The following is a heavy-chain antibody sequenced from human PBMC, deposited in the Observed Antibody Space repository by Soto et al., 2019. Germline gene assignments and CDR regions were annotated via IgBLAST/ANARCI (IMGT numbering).Heavy chain of an antibody. J-gene: IGHJ3*02. Sequence: QVQLVQSGAEVKKPGSSVKVSCKASGGTFSSYTISWVRQAPGQGLEWMGRIIPILGIANYAQKFQGRVTITADKSTITAYMELSSLRSEDTAVYYCARGGCSGGSCYSVAFDIWGQGTMVTVSS. CDR3: ARGGCSGGSCYSVAFDI. V-gene: IGHV1-69*02. CDR1: GGTFSSYT. D-gene: IGHD2-15*01. CDR2: IIPILGIA.